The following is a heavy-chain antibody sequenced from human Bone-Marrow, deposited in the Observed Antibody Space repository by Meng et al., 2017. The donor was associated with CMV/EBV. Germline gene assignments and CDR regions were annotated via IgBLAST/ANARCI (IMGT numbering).Heavy chain of an antibody. D-gene: IGHD5-18*01. V-gene: IGHV1-8*01. CDR2: MNPNSGNT. Sequence: ASVKVSCKASGYTFTSYDINWVRQATGQGLEWMGWMNPNSGNTGYAQKFQGRVTMTRNTSISTAYMELSSLRSEDTAVYYFARGRADQPQDTAMVLHYYYYGMDVWGQGTTVTVSS. J-gene: IGHJ6*02. CDR3: ARGRADQPQDTAMVLHYYYYGMDV. CDR1: GYTFTSYD.